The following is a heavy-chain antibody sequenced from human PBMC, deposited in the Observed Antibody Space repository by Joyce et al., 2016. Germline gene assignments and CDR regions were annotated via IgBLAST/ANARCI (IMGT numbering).Heavy chain of an antibody. V-gene: IGHV3-53*01. D-gene: IGHD3-3*01. Sequence: EVQLVESGGGLIQPGGSLRLSCAASGFIVSSHYISWVRPAPGKVLALVSVISSGGNTYYADSVKGRFTMSRDNSENTLYLHMNSLRAEDTAVYYCARGGLLRFLENYYYYYGMNVWGPGTTVTVSS. CDR1: GFIVSSHY. CDR3: ARGGLLRFLENYYYYYGMNV. CDR2: ISSGGNT. J-gene: IGHJ6*02.